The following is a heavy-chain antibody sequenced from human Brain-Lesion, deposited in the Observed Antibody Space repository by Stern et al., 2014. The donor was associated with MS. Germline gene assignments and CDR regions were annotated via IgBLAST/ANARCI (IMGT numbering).Heavy chain of an antibody. Sequence: VQLVQSGAEVKKPGASLKVSCKTSGYIFTGYYIHWVRQAPGQGLEWMAWINPNTGGNNYAQKFQGRVPMSRDTSISTAYVELSSLTSDDTAVYYCARDQRGITIFGVVTDYYYLGMDVWGQGTTVTVSS. CDR2: INPNTGGN. J-gene: IGHJ6*02. CDR3: ARDQRGITIFGVVTDYYYLGMDV. V-gene: IGHV1-2*02. CDR1: GYIFTGYY. D-gene: IGHD3-3*01.